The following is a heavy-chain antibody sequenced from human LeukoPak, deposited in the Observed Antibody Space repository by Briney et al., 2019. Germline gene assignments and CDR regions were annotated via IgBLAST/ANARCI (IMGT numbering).Heavy chain of an antibody. V-gene: IGHV4-59*01. J-gene: IGHJ4*02. CDR1: GGSISSYY. CDR3: ARGGSYWDYFDY. D-gene: IGHD3-10*01. CDR2: IYSSGST. Sequence: PSETLSLTCTVSGGSISSYYWSWIRQPPGKGLEWIGYIYSSGSTNYNPSLKSRLTISVDASKNQFSLKLTSVTAADTAVYYCARGGSYWDYFDYWGQGTLVTVSS.